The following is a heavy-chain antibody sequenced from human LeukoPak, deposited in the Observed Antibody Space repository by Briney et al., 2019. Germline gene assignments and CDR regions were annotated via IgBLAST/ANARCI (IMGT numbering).Heavy chain of an antibody. CDR2: ISGSGGST. V-gene: IGHV3-23*01. CDR1: GFTFSDYY. Sequence: PGGSLRLSCAASGFTFSDYYMSWIRQAPGKGLEWVSAISGSGGSTYYADSVKGRFTISRDNSKNTLYLQMSSLRAEDTAVYYCVKGRTLWSGIDYWGQGTLVTVSS. D-gene: IGHD2-21*01. J-gene: IGHJ4*02. CDR3: VKGRTLWSGIDY.